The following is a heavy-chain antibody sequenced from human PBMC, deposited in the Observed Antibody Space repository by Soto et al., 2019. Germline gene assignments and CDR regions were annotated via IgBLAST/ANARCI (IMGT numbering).Heavy chain of an antibody. J-gene: IGHJ3*02. CDR2: IYSGGST. V-gene: IGHV3-53*01. Sequence: GGSLRLSCAASGFTVSSNYMSWVRQAPGKGLEWVSVIYSGGSTYYADSVKGRFTISRDNSKNTLYLQMNSLRAEDTAVYYCARDHPGYYDSSGYDAFDIWGQGTMVTVPS. CDR3: ARDHPGYYDSSGYDAFDI. D-gene: IGHD3-22*01. CDR1: GFTVSSNY.